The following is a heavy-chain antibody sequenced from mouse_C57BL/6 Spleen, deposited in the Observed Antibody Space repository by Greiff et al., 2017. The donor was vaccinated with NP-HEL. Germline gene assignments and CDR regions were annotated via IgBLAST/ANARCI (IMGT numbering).Heavy chain of an antibody. Sequence: QVQLQQSGPGLVQPSQSLSITCTVSGFSLTSYGVHWVRQSPGKGLEWLGVIWSGGSTDYNAAFISRLSIRKDNSKSQVFFKMNSLQADDTAIYYCARDPLAYWGQGTLVTVSA. V-gene: IGHV2-2*01. CDR1: GFSLTSYG. CDR3: ARDPLAY. CDR2: IWSGGST. J-gene: IGHJ3*01.